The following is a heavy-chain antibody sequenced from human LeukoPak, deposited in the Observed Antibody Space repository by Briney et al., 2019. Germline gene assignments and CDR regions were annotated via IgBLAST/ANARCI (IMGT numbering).Heavy chain of an antibody. CDR3: ASSRITIFGVVIVGAFDI. CDR1: GYSFTSYW. Sequence: GESLKISCKGSGYSFTSYWLGWVRQMPGKGLEWMGIIYPGDSDTRYSPSFQGHVTIAADKSISPAYLQWSSLKASDTAMYYCASSRITIFGVVIVGAFDIWGQGTMVTVSS. D-gene: IGHD3-3*01. V-gene: IGHV5-51*01. J-gene: IGHJ3*02. CDR2: IYPGDSDT.